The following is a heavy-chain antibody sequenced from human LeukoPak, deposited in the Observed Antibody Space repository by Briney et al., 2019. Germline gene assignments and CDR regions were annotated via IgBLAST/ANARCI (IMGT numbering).Heavy chain of an antibody. D-gene: IGHD6-19*01. CDR3: AADGVAAVAGTFDY. CDR2: IVVGSGNT. V-gene: IGHV1-58*01. Sequence: SVKVSCKASGFTFTSSAVQWARQARGQRLEWIGWIVVGSGNTNYAQKFQERVTITRDMSTSTAYMELSSLRSEDTAVYYCAADGVAAVAGTFDYWGQGTLVTVSS. CDR1: GFTFTSSA. J-gene: IGHJ4*02.